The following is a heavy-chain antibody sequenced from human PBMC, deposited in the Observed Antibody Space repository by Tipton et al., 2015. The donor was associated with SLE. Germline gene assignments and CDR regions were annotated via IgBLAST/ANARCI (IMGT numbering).Heavy chain of an antibody. CDR1: GFTFSSYA. CDR3: ARDLVVGYYGMDV. V-gene: IGHV3-30*04. Sequence: QVQLVQSGGGVVQPGRSLRLSCAASGFTFSSYAMHWVRQAPGKGLEWVAVISYDGSNKYYADSVKGRFTISRDNSKNTLYLQMNSLRAEDTAVYYCARDLVVGYYGMDVWGQGTTVTVSS. D-gene: IGHD2-15*01. J-gene: IGHJ6*02. CDR2: ISYDGSNK.